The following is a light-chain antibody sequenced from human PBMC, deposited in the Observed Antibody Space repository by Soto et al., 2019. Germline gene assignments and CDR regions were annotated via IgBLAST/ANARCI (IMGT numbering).Light chain of an antibody. J-gene: IGLJ3*02. CDR2: EVI. Sequence: QSALTQPASVSGSPGQSITISCTGTSSDVGGYNYVSWYQQYPGKAPKLMIYEVINRPSGVSNRFSGSKSGNTASLTISGLQAEDEADYYCSSYTSSSTGVFGGGTKLTVL. CDR1: SSDVGGYNY. V-gene: IGLV2-14*01. CDR3: SSYTSSSTGV.